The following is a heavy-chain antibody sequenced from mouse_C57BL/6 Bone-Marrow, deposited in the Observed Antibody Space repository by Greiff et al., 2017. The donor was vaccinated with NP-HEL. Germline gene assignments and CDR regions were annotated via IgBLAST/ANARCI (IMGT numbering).Heavy chain of an antibody. CDR3: AGQLRLRPPWLAY. J-gene: IGHJ3*01. V-gene: IGHV1-55*01. CDR2: IYPGSGST. Sequence: SGAELVKPGASVKMSCKASGYTFTSYWITWVKQRPGQGLEWIGDIYPGSGSTNYNEKFKSKATLTVDTSSSTAYMQLSSLTSEESAVYYCAGQLRLRPPWLAYWGQGTLVTVSA. D-gene: IGHD3-2*02. CDR1: GYTFTSYW.